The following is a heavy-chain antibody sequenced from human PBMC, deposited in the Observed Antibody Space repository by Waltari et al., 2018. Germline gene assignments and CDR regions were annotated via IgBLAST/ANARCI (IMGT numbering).Heavy chain of an antibody. Sequence: VQSGAEVMKPGASVKVSCKVSRNVITEHFIHWLRQVPGQGLEWMGWVNPRGGATNFAQRYRGRISVTWDTSLSTSYLGLSGLRSDDTAIYYCVREYCGGECRLFDFWGQGTLVTVS. CDR3: VREYCGGECRLFDF. CDR1: RNVITEHF. D-gene: IGHD2-21*01. J-gene: IGHJ4*02. V-gene: IGHV1-2*02. CDR2: VNPRGGAT.